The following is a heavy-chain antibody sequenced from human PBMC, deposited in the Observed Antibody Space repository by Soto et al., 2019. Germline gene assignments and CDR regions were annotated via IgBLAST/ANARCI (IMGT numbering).Heavy chain of an antibody. CDR3: ARAESRYCTNGVCYVGHFDY. CDR1: GGTFSSYA. CDR2: IIPIFGTA. V-gene: IGHV1-69*13. D-gene: IGHD2-8*01. J-gene: IGHJ4*02. Sequence: GASVKVSCTASGGTFSSYAISWVRQAPGQGLEWMGGIIPIFGTANYAQKFQGRVTITADESTSTAYMELSSLRSEDTAVYYCARAESRYCTNGVCYVGHFDYWGQGTLVTVSS.